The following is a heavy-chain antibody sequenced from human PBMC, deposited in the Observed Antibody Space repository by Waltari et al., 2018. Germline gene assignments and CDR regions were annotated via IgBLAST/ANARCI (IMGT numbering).Heavy chain of an antibody. V-gene: IGHV3-7*02. D-gene: IGHD3-10*01. CDR1: GFPFSDYW. Sequence: EVQLVASGAGLVQPGGSLRLSCAASGFPFSDYWMNWVRQAPGRGLGWGGSIKPDGSDKEYVEYVKGRVSISRDNAKYSLYLQMNSLRAEDTAVYYCGRSYGWAFEMSGQGTMVIVSS. J-gene: IGHJ3*02. CDR3: GRSYGWAFEM. CDR2: IKPDGSDK.